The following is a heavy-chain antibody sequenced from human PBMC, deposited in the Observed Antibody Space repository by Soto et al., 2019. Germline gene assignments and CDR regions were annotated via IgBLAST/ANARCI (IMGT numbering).Heavy chain of an antibody. CDR3: ASQHYYDSSGYYVVY. CDR1: GGSISSNVDY. CDR2: IHYSGST. V-gene: IGHV4-39*01. Sequence: XETLSLTCTVSGGSISSNVDYWGWIRQPPGKGLEWIGNIHYSGSTYYDSSLKSRVTISVDTSKNQFSLKLSSVTAADTAVYHCASQHYYDSSGYYVVYWGQGTLVTVSS. D-gene: IGHD3-22*01. J-gene: IGHJ4*02.